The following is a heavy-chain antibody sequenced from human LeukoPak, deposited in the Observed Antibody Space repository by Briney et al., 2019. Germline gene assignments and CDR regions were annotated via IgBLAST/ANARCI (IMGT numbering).Heavy chain of an antibody. CDR1: GFTFGSYT. D-gene: IGHD7-27*01. CDR2: ITTSDGNT. J-gene: IGHJ4*02. CDR3: AKDGGLWVSAHWGDS. V-gene: IGHV3-23*01. Sequence: LAGGSLRLSCAASGFTFGSYTMSWVRQAPGKGLEWVSTITTSDGNTYYADSVKGRFTVSRDNSKNTLFLQMNSLRAEDTAVYYCAKDGGLWVSAHWGDSWGRRTLVTVSS.